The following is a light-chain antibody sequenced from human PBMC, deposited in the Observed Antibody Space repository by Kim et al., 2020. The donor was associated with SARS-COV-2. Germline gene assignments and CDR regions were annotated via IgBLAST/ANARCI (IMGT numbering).Light chain of an antibody. CDR2: GKN. Sequence: LGQAVRITCQGDSLRRFYASWYKQRPGQAPRLVIYGKNSRTSGIPDRFSGSTSGNTAVLTITGAQAEDEADYYCNSRDSSDNHRDVFGAGTKVTVL. V-gene: IGLV3-19*01. J-gene: IGLJ1*01. CDR3: NSRDSSDNHRDV. CDR1: SLRRFY.